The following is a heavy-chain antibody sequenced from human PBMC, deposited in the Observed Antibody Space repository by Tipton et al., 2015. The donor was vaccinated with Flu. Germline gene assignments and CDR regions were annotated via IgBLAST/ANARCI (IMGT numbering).Heavy chain of an antibody. Sequence: TLSLTCTVSGGSIGSFYWNWIRQPPGKGLEWIGYMYNNKYTKYNPSLKSRVTISVDTSKKQFSLQLRSVTAADTAVYYCARHTGDSVRGVIDYWGQGTLVTVSS. V-gene: IGHV4-59*08. CDR2: MYNNKYT. J-gene: IGHJ4*02. CDR3: ARHTGDSVRGVIDY. D-gene: IGHD3-10*02. CDR1: GGSIGSFY.